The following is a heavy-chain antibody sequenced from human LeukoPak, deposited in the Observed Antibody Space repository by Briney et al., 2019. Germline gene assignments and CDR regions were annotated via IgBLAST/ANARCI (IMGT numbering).Heavy chain of an antibody. CDR2: ISGSGGST. Sequence: GGSLRLSCAASGFTFSSYAMSWVRQAPGKGLEWVSAISGSGGSTYYADSVKGRFAISRDNSKNTLYLQMNSLRAEDTAVYYCAKAGDSGYDNYFDYWGQGTLVTVSS. J-gene: IGHJ4*02. CDR3: AKAGDSGYDNYFDY. V-gene: IGHV3-23*01. CDR1: GFTFSSYA. D-gene: IGHD5-12*01.